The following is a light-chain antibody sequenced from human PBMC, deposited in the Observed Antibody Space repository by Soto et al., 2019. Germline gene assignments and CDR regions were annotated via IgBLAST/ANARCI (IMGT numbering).Light chain of an antibody. J-gene: IGLJ2*01. Sequence: QSALTQPASVSESPGQSITISCTGTSSDVGRYNYVSWYQHHPGKAPKLMIYDVNNRPSGVSNRFSASKSGKTASLTISGLQAEDEADYYCSSYTSSGTVVFGAGTKLTVL. V-gene: IGLV2-14*03. CDR2: DVN. CDR1: SSDVGRYNY. CDR3: SSYTSSGTVV.